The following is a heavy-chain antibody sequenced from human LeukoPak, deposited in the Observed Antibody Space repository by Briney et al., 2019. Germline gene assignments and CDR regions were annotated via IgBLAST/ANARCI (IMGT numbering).Heavy chain of an antibody. Sequence: GGSLRLSCAASGFTFTSYGMHWVRKAPGKGLEWVAVISYDGSNKYYADSVKGRFTISRDNSKNTLYLQMNSLRAEDTAVDYCPKVSQWELLAYYYGMDVWGQGTTVTVSS. CDR1: GFTFTSYG. CDR2: ISYDGSNK. J-gene: IGHJ6*02. V-gene: IGHV3-30*18. D-gene: IGHD1-26*01. CDR3: PKVSQWELLAYYYGMDV.